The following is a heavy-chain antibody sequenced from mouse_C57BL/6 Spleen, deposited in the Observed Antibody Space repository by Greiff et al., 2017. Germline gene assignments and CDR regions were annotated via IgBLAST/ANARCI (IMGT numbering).Heavy chain of an antibody. CDR2: IYPGDGDT. V-gene: IGHV1-82*01. D-gene: IGHD1-1*01. Sequence: QVQLQQSGRELVKPGASVKISCTASGYAFSSSWMNWVKQRPGKGLEWIGRIYPGDGDTYYNGKFKGKATLTADNASSTVYMQISSLTSEDSAVYFCARSSAYYYGRSPFAYWGQGTLVTVSA. J-gene: IGHJ3*01. CDR1: GYAFSSSW. CDR3: ARSSAYYYGRSPFAY.